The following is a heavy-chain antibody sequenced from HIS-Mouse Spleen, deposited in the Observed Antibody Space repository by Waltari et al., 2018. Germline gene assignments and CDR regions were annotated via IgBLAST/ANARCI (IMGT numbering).Heavy chain of an antibody. V-gene: IGHV4-4*07. CDR2: IYTSGST. CDR1: GGSISSYY. D-gene: IGHD6-13*01. J-gene: IGHJ2*01. Sequence: QVQLQESGPGLAKPSETLSLTCTVSGGSISSYYWSWIRQPAGKGLEWIGRIYTSGSTNYNHSLKSRVTMSVDTSKNQFSLKLSSVTAADTAVYYCAREIPYSSSWYDWYFDLWGRGTLVTVSS. CDR3: AREIPYSSSWYDWYFDL.